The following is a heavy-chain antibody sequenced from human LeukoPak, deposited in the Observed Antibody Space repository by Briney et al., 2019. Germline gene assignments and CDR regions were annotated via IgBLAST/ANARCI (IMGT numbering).Heavy chain of an antibody. CDR2: INPSGGST. D-gene: IGHD3-16*01. J-gene: IGHJ4*02. CDR3: ARSAYPYGLPFD. CDR1: GYTFTSYY. Sequence: GASVKVFCKASGYTFTSYYMHWVRQAPGQGLEWMGIINPSGGSTSYAQKFQGRVTMTRDTSTSTVYMELSSLRSEDTAVYYCARSAYPYGLPFDWGQGTLVTVSS. V-gene: IGHV1-46*01.